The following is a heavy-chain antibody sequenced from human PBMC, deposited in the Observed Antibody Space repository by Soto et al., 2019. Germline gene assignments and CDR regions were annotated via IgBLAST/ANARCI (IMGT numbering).Heavy chain of an antibody. V-gene: IGHV1-18*01. D-gene: IGHD1-26*01. CDR1: GYTFSRSG. CDR3: ARSGSVPYSSYCLDV. J-gene: IGHJ6*02. CDR2: ISTYNGDA. Sequence: QVQLVQSGAEVRKPGASVKVSCKTSGYTFSRSGISWVRQAPGQGLEWMGWISTYNGDANYAQKLQGRVTMTTDTSTSTAFMELGSLTSDDTAVYYCARSGSVPYSSYCLDVWGQGTTVTVSS.